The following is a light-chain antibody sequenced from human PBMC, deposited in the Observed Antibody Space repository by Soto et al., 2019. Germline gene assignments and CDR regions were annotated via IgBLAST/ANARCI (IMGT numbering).Light chain of an antibody. J-gene: IGKJ1*01. Sequence: DIQMTQSPSSLSASVGDRVTITCRASQSINRYLNWFQQKPGKAPKLLIYTASSLQSGVPSRFSGSGSGTDFTLTISSLRPEDFASYHCQKSYSTPRTFGQGTKVDIK. CDR3: QKSYSTPRT. CDR1: QSINRY. V-gene: IGKV1-39*01. CDR2: TAS.